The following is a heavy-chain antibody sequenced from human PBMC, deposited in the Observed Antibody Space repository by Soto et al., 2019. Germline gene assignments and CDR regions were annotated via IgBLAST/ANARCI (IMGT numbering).Heavy chain of an antibody. J-gene: IGHJ4*02. Sequence: EVQLLESGGGLVQPGGSLRLSCAGSGFTFSNYAMSWVRQAPGKGLEWVSVVRAGGESTFYADSVKGRFTISRDNCKNTLHLKRNSPRADDTAVYLCAKDVSSWYVFDYWGQGTLVTVSS. CDR1: GFTFSNYA. D-gene: IGHD6-13*01. V-gene: IGHV3-23*01. CDR3: AKDVSSWYVFDY. CDR2: VRAGGEST.